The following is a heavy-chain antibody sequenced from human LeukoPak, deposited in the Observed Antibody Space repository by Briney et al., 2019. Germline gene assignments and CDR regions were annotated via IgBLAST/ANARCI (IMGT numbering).Heavy chain of an antibody. CDR2: IRSKAYGGTT. J-gene: IGHJ4*02. CDR3: TRVLMTTVSSFDY. D-gene: IGHD4-11*01. V-gene: IGHV3-49*04. CDR1: GFTFGDYA. Sequence: GGSLRLSCTASGFTFGDYAMSWVRQAPGKGLEWVGFIRSKAYGGTTEYAASVKGRFTISRDDSKSIAYLQMNSLKTEDTAVYYCTRVLMTTVSSFDYWGQGTLVTVSS.